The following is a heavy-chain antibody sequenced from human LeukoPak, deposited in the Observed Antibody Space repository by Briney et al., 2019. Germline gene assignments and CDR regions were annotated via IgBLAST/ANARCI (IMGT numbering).Heavy chain of an antibody. CDR1: GFTFSSYS. D-gene: IGHD6-13*01. CDR3: ARVGMAAAGTG. Sequence: PGGSLRLSCAASGFTFSSYSMNWVRQAPGKGLEWVSSISSSSSYTYYADSVKGRFTISRDNAKNSLYLQMNSLRAEDTAVYYCARVGMAAAGTGWGQGTLVTVSS. V-gene: IGHV3-21*01. CDR2: ISSSSSYT. J-gene: IGHJ4*02.